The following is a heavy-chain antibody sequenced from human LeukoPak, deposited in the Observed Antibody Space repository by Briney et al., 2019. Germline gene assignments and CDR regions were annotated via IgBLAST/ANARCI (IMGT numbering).Heavy chain of an antibody. CDR1: GFIFDEYT. D-gene: IGHD3-10*02. Sequence: GGSLRLSCAASGFIFDEYTMHWVRQAPGKGLEWVSLISWDGGATYYADSVKGRFTISRDNAKNSLYLQMNSLRAEDTAVYYCAELGITMIGGVWGKGTTVTISS. CDR2: ISWDGGAT. V-gene: IGHV3-43*01. CDR3: AELGITMIGGV. J-gene: IGHJ6*04.